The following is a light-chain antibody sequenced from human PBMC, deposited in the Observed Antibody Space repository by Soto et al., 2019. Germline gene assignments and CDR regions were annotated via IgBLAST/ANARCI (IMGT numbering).Light chain of an antibody. CDR1: QSVSSW. CDR3: QQNYSLPIT. J-gene: IGKJ5*01. V-gene: IGKV1-5*01. Sequence: DIQMTQSPSTLSASVGDRVTITCRASQSVSSWVAWYQHKPGKAPNLLIYDASSLESGVPQRFSGSGSGTEFTLTISSLQTDDFATYYCQQNYSLPITFGQGTRLEI. CDR2: DAS.